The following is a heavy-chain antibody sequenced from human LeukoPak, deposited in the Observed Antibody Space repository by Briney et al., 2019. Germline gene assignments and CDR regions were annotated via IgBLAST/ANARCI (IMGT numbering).Heavy chain of an antibody. V-gene: IGHV1-8*03. CDR1: GYTFTRYG. CDR3: ARGYGSGSSYYFDY. D-gene: IGHD3-10*01. CDR2: MNPNSGNT. J-gene: IGHJ4*02. Sequence: ASVKVSCKASGYTFTRYGISWVRQATGQGLEWMGWMNPNSGNTGYAQKFQGRVTITRNTSISTAYMELSSLRSEDMAVYYCARGYGSGSSYYFDYWGQGTLVTVSS.